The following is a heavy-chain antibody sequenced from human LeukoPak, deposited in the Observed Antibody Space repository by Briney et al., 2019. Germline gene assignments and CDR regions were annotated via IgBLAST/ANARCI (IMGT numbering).Heavy chain of an antibody. J-gene: IGHJ4*02. CDR1: GFTFSNYW. D-gene: IGHD1-20*01. CDR2: TNSDGSRT. V-gene: IGHV3-74*01. CDR3: VTELITGTAI. Sequence: GSLRLSCTASGFTFSNYWVFLVRQAPGRGLVFVSRTNSDGSRTDYADSVKGRFTVSRDNAQNTLYLQMNSLRADDTAVYYCVTELITGTAIWGQGTLVTVSS.